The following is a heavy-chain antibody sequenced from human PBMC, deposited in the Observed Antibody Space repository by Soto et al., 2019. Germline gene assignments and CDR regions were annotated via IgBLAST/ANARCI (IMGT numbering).Heavy chain of an antibody. CDR2: RRNKANSYTT. V-gene: IGHV3-72*01. J-gene: IGHJ6*02. CDR1: GFTLSDHH. CDR3: AKNPQRDNYFHV. Sequence: EVQLVESGGGLVQPGGSLRLSCVASGFTLSDHHMDWVRQAPGKGLEWVGRRRNKANSYTTEYAASVKGRFIISRDDSKDSLYLQMNSLKTEDTAVYYCAKNPQRDNYFHVWGQGTTVTVSS. D-gene: IGHD3-10*02.